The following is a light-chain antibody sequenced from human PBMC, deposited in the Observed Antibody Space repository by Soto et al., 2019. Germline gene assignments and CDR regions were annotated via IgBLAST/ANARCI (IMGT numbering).Light chain of an antibody. CDR3: QQYGSSPPTLT. CDR1: QSISSSY. CDR2: GTS. Sequence: EIVLTQSPGTLSLSPGERATLSCRASQSISSSYLAWYQQKPGQAPRLLIYGTSSSATGIPDRFSGSGSGTDFPLTISRMETDDFALYYWQQYGSSPPTLTFGGVTKVEIK. V-gene: IGKV3-20*01. J-gene: IGKJ4*01.